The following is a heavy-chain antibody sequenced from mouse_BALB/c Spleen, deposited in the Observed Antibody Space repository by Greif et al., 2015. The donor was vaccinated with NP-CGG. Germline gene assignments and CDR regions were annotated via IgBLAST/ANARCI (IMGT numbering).Heavy chain of an antibody. CDR1: GYAFTNYL. D-gene: IGHD1-1*01. CDR2: INPGSGGT. V-gene: IGHV1-54*01. CDR3: ARYYGSSFWYFDV. Sequence: QVQLQQSGAELVRPGTSVKVSCKASGYAFTNYLIEWVKQRPGQGLEWIGVINPGSGGTNYNEKFRGKATRTADKSSSAAYMHLSSLIPNGTAVYFCARYYGSSFWYFDVWGAGTTVTVSS. J-gene: IGHJ1*01.